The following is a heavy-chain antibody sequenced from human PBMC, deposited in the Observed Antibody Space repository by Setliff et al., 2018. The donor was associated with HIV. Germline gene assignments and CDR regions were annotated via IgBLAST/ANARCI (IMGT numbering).Heavy chain of an antibody. J-gene: IGHJ3*02. D-gene: IGHD6-19*01. Sequence: ASETLSLTCTVSGGPISSHYWSWIRQPPGRGLEWIAYIYYSGNTYYNPSLQSRVTISVDTSKNQLSLKLTSVTAADTAVYYCARREGVRYTSGYYGGAFDIWGQGTMVTVSS. CDR2: IYYSGNT. CDR1: GGPISSHY. V-gene: IGHV4-59*08. CDR3: ARREGVRYTSGYYGGAFDI.